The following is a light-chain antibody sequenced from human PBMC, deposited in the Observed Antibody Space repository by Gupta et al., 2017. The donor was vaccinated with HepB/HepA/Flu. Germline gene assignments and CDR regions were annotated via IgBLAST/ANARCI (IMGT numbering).Light chain of an antibody. J-gene: IGKJ5*01. CDR3: QYFTN. Sequence: EIVLTQSPATLSLSPGERATLSCRASQSVGNSLACYQQKPGQAPRLLIYDASNRATAIPARFGGSGSGTDFTLTVSSVEPEDFVVYYCQYFTNFGQGTRLEIK. CDR1: QSVGNS. CDR2: DAS. V-gene: IGKV3-11*01.